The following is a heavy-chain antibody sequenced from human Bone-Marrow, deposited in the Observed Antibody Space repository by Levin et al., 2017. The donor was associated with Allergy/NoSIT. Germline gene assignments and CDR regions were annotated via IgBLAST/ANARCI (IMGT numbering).Heavy chain of an antibody. V-gene: IGHV3-23*01. CDR2: LSSGGDGA. CDR1: GFTFSNYA. Sequence: GESLKISCAASGFTFSNYAMTWVRQAPGKGLEWVSSLSSGGDGAIYTDSVKGRPTTSRDNSKNTLYLPMNSLRADDTAVDYCTKGTAAGPFDYWGQGSLVTVSS. J-gene: IGHJ4*02. CDR3: TKGTAAGPFDY. D-gene: IGHD6-13*01.